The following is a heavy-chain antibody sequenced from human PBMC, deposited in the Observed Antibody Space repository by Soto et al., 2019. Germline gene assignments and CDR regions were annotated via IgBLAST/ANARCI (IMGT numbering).Heavy chain of an antibody. V-gene: IGHV3-23*01. CDR2: MTSSGITT. CDR1: GFTFSNYA. D-gene: IGHD6-19*01. J-gene: IGHJ5*02. CDR3: TRDRALAVADWFDT. Sequence: PGGSLRLSCAASGFTFSNYAMSWVRQAPGKGLEWVSSMTSSGITTYYADSVKGRFTISRDNSKNTLYLQMNSLRAEDTAVYYCTRDRALAVADWFDTWGQGTPVTVSS.